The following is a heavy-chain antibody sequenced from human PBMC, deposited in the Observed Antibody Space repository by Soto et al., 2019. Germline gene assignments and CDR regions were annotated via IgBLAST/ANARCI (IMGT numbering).Heavy chain of an antibody. D-gene: IGHD2-15*01. CDR2: IHSSGNV. CDR3: ARDVGKNY. Sequence: TLSLTCSVSGASVSSYYWSWFRQPVGKGLEWIGRIHSSGNVNYNPSLESRVTMSLDTSKNQFSLRLSSLTAADTALYLCARDVGKNYWGQGTRVTLSA. CDR1: GASVSSYY. J-gene: IGHJ4*02. V-gene: IGHV4-4*07.